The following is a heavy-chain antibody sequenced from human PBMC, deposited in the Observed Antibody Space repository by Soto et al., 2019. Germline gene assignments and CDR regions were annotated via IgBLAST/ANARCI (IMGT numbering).Heavy chain of an antibody. Sequence: SVKVSCKASGGTFSSYTISWVRQAPGQGLEWMGRIIPILGIANYAQKFQGRVTITADKSTSTAYMELSSLRSEDTAAYYCARDQMIEETDLLLWFGELRGPFDYWGQGTLVTVSS. V-gene: IGHV1-69*04. CDR1: GGTFSSYT. D-gene: IGHD3-10*01. J-gene: IGHJ4*02. CDR3: ARDQMIEETDLLLWFGELRGPFDY. CDR2: IIPILGIA.